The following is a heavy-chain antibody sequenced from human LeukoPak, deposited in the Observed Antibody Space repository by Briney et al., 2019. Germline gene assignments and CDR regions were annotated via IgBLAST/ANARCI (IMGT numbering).Heavy chain of an antibody. CDR3: AKEGGVVPADDCFHY. V-gene: IGHV3-48*03. J-gene: IGHJ4*02. D-gene: IGHD2-2*01. Sequence: GGSLRLSCAASGFMFSSYEMNWVRQARGKGLEWVSYISSSGYIIYYADAVKGRFTTSRDNAKHSLYLQMNSLRAEDTAVYYCAKEGGVVPADDCFHYWGQGTLVTVSS. CDR2: ISSSGYII. CDR1: GFMFSSYE.